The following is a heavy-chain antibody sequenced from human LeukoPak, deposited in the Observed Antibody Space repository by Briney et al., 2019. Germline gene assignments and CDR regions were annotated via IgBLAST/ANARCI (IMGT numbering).Heavy chain of an antibody. Sequence: SETLSLTCAVYSGSFSGYYWSWIRQPPGKGLEWIGEINHSGSTNHNPSLKSRVAISVDTSKKQFSLKLKSVTAADTAVYYCARGRLTGVKRGAFDIWGRGTVVTVSS. D-gene: IGHD7-27*01. CDR2: INHSGST. CDR1: SGSFSGYY. CDR3: ARGRLTGVKRGAFDI. V-gene: IGHV4-34*01. J-gene: IGHJ3*02.